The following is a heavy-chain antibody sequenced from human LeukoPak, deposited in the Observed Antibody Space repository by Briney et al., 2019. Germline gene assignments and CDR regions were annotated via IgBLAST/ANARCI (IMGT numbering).Heavy chain of an antibody. Sequence: ASVKVSCKASGYTFTNYYMHWVRQAPGQGLEWMGWINCNSGGTNYAQKFQGRVTMAKDTSISTAYMELSRLRSDDTAMYYCAREYSSGQNWGQGTLVTVSS. CDR3: AREYSSGQN. J-gene: IGHJ4*02. V-gene: IGHV1-2*02. CDR2: INCNSGGT. CDR1: GYTFTNYY. D-gene: IGHD6-19*01.